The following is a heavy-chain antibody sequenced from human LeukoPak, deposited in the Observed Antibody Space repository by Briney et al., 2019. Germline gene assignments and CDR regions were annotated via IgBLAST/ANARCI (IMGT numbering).Heavy chain of an antibody. V-gene: IGHV4-59*01. CDR3: ARDSSSSPHYFDP. CDR1: GGSISSYY. D-gene: IGHD6-6*01. J-gene: IGHJ5*02. Sequence: SETLPLTCTVSGGSISSYYWSWIRQPPGKGLEWIGDIYYSGSTNYNPSLKSRVTILVDTSKNQFSLKLTSVTAADTAVYYCARDSSSSPHYFDPWGQGALVTVSS. CDR2: IYYSGST.